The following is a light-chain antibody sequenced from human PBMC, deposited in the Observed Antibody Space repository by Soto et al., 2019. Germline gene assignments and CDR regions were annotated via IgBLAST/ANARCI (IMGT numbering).Light chain of an antibody. V-gene: IGKV3-15*01. J-gene: IGKJ4*01. Sequence: EIVMTQSPATLSVSPGERATLSCRASQSVNTNLAWYQQKPGQAPRLLIYGTSTRATGIPATFSGSGSGTEFTLTISSLQSEDFAVYYGQQYNNWPLTFGGGTKVEIK. CDR2: GTS. CDR3: QQYNNWPLT. CDR1: QSVNTN.